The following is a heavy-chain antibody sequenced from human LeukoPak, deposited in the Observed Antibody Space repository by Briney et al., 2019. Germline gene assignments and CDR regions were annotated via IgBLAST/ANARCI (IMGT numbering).Heavy chain of an antibody. CDR1: GYTFTSYG. J-gene: IGHJ4*02. D-gene: IGHD3-16*02. CDR2: ISAYNGNT. V-gene: IGHV1-18*01. Sequence: ASLKVSCKASGYTFTSYGISWVRQAPGQGLEWMGRISAYNGNTNYAQKLQGRVTMTTDTSTSTAYMEPRSLRSDDTAVYYCARVLVNRYNDYVWGSYRPDYWGQGTLVTVSS. CDR3: ARVLVNRYNDYVWGSYRPDY.